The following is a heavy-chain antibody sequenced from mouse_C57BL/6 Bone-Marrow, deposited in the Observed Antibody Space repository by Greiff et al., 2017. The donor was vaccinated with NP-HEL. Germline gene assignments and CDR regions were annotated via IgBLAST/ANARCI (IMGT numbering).Heavy chain of an antibody. Sequence: VQLQQPGAELVKPGASVKMSCKASGYTFTSYWITWVKQRPGQGLEWIGDIYPGSGSTNYNGKFKSKATLTVDTSSSTAYMQLSSLTSEDSAVYYCARGRQLRLRWFAYWGQGTLVTVSA. J-gene: IGHJ3*01. V-gene: IGHV1-55*01. CDR3: ARGRQLRLRWFAY. D-gene: IGHD3-2*02. CDR1: GYTFTSYW. CDR2: IYPGSGST.